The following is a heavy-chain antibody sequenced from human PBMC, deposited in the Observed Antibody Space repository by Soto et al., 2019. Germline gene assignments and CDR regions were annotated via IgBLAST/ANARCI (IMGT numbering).Heavy chain of an antibody. CDR2: IYYSGNT. D-gene: IGHD6-19*01. Sequence: PSETLSLTCGVSGGSSSSGGYSWSWIRQPPGKGLEWIGNIYYSGNTNYNPSLESRVNISVDTSKNQFSLKLSSVTAADTAMYYCARGYSIGRSRNFQHWGQGTLVTVSS. CDR3: ARGYSIGRSRNFQH. J-gene: IGHJ1*01. CDR1: GGSSSSGGYS. V-gene: IGHV4-61*08.